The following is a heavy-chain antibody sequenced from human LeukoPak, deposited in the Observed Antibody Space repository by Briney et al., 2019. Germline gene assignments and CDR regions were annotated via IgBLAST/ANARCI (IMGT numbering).Heavy chain of an antibody. J-gene: IGHJ6*02. CDR1: GFPFSTYW. CDR3: ARDKIAAAGTDYYYGMDV. Sequence: PGGSLRLSCAASGFPFSTYWMSWVRQAPGKGLEWVANIKQDGSEKYYVDSVKGRFTISRDNAKNSLYLQMNSLRAEDTAVYYCARDKIAAAGTDYYYGMDVLGQGTTVTVSS. D-gene: IGHD6-13*01. CDR2: IKQDGSEK. V-gene: IGHV3-7*01.